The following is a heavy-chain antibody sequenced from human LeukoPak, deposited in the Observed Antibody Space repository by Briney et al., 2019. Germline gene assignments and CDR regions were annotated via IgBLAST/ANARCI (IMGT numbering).Heavy chain of an antibody. CDR3: AREFSSSWYYFDY. V-gene: IGHV3-30*03. CDR2: ISYDGSNK. CDR1: GFTFSSYG. J-gene: IGHJ4*02. Sequence: GGSLRLSCAVSGFTFSSYGMHWVRQAPGKGLEWVTVISYDGSNKKYADSVKGRFAISRDNSKNTLYLQMNSLRAEDTAVYFCAREFSSSWYYFDYWGQGTLVTVSS. D-gene: IGHD6-13*01.